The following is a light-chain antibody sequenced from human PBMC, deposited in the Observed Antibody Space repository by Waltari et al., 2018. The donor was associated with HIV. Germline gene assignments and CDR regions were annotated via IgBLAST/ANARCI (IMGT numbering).Light chain of an antibody. CDR1: YIGTKS. CDR2: ADR. J-gene: IGLJ2*01. CDR3: QRSDSSTVR. Sequence: SYEVTQSLSVSVALGQTAKITFGGNYIGTKSVHWYQQKPGQAPGLVLYADRGRPSGVPVLFCGSSSGKTATLTISGVQSRDEAGYYCQRSDSSTVRFCGGTKLTV. V-gene: IGLV3-9*01.